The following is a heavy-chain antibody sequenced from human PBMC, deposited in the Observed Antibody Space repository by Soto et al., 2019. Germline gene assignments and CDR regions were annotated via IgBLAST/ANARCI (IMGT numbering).Heavy chain of an antibody. J-gene: IGHJ6*02. V-gene: IGHV4-59*01. D-gene: IGHD6-19*01. CDR3: ARHGEAVAGLYYYYGMDV. Sequence: SETLSLTCTVSGGSISNYYCSWIRQPPGKGLEWIGYIYYSGSTNYNPSLKSRVTISVDTSKNQFSLNLSSVTAADTAVYYCARHGEAVAGLYYYYGMDVWGQGTTVTVSS. CDR1: GGSISNYY. CDR2: IYYSGST.